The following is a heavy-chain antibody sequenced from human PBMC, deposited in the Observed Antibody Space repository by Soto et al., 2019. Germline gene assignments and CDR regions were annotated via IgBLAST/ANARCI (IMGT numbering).Heavy chain of an antibody. J-gene: IGHJ6*02. CDR2: IYYSGST. V-gene: IGHV4-59*01. D-gene: IGHD2-15*01. CDR1: GGSISSYY. CDR3: ARAGGCSGGSCPYYYYYYGMDV. Sequence: SETLSLTCTVSGGSISSYYWSWIRQPPGKGLEWIGYIYYSGSTNYNPSLKRRVTITVDTSKNQFSLKLRPVTAADTAVYYCARAGGCSGGSCPYYYYYYGMDVWGQGTTVTVSS.